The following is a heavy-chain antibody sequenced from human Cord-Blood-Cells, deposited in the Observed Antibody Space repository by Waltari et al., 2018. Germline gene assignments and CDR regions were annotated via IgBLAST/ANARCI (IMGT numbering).Heavy chain of an antibody. J-gene: IGHJ4*02. CDR2: SYHSGST. V-gene: IGHV4-4*02. CDR1: GGPISSSNW. D-gene: IGHD7-27*01. CDR3: ARYKAGETLYYFDY. Sequence: QVQLQESGPGLVKPSGTLSLTCAVSGGPISSSNWWSWVRQPPGKGLEWIGESYHSGSTNCNPSRKGRVTISVDKSKNQFSLKLSSVTAADTAVYYCARYKAGETLYYFDYWGQGTLVTVSS.